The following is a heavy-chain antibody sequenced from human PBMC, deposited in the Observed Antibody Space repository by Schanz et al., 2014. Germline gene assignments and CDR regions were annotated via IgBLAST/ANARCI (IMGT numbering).Heavy chain of an antibody. D-gene: IGHD2-15*01. Sequence: QVQLVQSGAEVKKPGSSMKVSCKASGGTFSTYPINWLRQAPGQGLEWMGRIIPILGIANYAQRFQGRVSITADTSTFTAYMDVSSLRSDDTAVYYCARGGGPEDVFDIWGQGTILTVSS. CDR3: ARGGGPEDVFDI. V-gene: IGHV1-69*02. J-gene: IGHJ3*02. CDR1: GGTFSTYP. CDR2: IIPILGIA.